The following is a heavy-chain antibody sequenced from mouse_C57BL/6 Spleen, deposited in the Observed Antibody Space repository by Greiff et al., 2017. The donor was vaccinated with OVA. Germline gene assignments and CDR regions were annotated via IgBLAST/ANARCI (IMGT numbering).Heavy chain of an antibody. D-gene: IGHD1-1*01. CDR3: ARYHYYGSSPLYAMDY. J-gene: IGHJ4*01. CDR2: IYPGSGST. V-gene: IGHV1-55*01. Sequence: QVQLQQPGAELVKPGASVKMSCKASGYTFTSYWITWVKQRPGQGLEWIGDIYPGSGSTNYNEKFKSKATLTVDTSSSTAYMQLSSLTSEDSAVYYCARYHYYGSSPLYAMDYWGQGTSGTVSS. CDR1: GYTFTSYW.